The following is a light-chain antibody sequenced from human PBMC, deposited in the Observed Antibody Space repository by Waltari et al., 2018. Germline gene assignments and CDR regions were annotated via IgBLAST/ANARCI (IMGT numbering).Light chain of an antibody. CDR2: EVN. CDR3: SSFAGSNLVL. V-gene: IGLV2-8*01. J-gene: IGLJ2*01. CDR1: SSDVGGSKY. Sequence: QSALTQPPSASGSPGQSVTIPCTGTSSDVGGSKYVSWYQQPPGKAPKLMIFEVNTRPSGVPDRFSGSKSGNTASLTVSGLQAEDEADYYCSSFAGSNLVLFGGGTKLTVL.